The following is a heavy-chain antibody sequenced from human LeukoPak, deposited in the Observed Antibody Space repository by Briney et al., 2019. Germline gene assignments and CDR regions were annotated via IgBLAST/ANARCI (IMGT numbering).Heavy chain of an antibody. Sequence: ASVKVSCKASGFVFTSYGFTWVRQAPGQGLEWMGGIIPIFGTANYAQKFQGRVTITADESTSTAYMELSSLRSEDTAVYYCARDREQQLALYYYYYGMDVWGQGTTVTVSS. CDR2: IIPIFGTA. CDR3: ARDREQQLALYYYYYGMDV. J-gene: IGHJ6*02. D-gene: IGHD6-13*01. V-gene: IGHV1-69*13. CDR1: GFVFTSYG.